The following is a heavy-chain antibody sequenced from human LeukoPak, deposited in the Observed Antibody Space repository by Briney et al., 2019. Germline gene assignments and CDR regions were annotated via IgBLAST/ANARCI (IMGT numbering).Heavy chain of an antibody. CDR3: ARGLGIYGVVMTTPFDY. CDR2: ISAYDGNT. CDR1: GYTFTNYG. D-gene: IGHD3-3*01. V-gene: IGHV1-18*01. J-gene: IGHJ4*02. Sequence: ASVKVSCKASGYTFTNYGISWVRQAPGQGLEWKGSISAYDGNTNYAQKRQGRVTMTRDTSTSTAYMDLRRLRCHDTAVYSCARGLGIYGVVMTTPFDYWGQGALATVPS.